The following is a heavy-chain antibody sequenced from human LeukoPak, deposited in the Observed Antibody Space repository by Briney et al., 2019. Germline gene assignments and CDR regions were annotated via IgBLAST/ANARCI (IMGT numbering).Heavy chain of an antibody. J-gene: IGHJ4*02. CDR2: ISSSSSYV. V-gene: IGHV3-21*01. Sequence: GGSLRLSCAASGFTFSSYSMNWVRQAPGKGLEWVSSISSSSSYVYYADSVKGRFTISRDNAKNSLYLQMNSLRAEDTAVYYCARVFKYYYDSSGPAAGHWGQGTLVTVSS. D-gene: IGHD3-22*01. CDR1: GFTFSSYS. CDR3: ARVFKYYYDSSGPAAGH.